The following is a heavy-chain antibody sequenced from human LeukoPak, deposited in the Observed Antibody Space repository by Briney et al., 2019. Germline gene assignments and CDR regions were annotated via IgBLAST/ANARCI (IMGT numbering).Heavy chain of an antibody. CDR3: AKDRETTGTDY. D-gene: IGHD4-11*01. Sequence: GGSLRLSCAASGFTVSRNHMSWVRQAPGKGLEWVSVIYSGGSTYYADSVKDRFIISRDNSKNTLYFQMNNLSAEDTAVYYCAKDRETTGTDYWGQGTLVTVSS. V-gene: IGHV3-66*01. CDR2: IYSGGST. CDR1: GFTVSRNH. J-gene: IGHJ4*02.